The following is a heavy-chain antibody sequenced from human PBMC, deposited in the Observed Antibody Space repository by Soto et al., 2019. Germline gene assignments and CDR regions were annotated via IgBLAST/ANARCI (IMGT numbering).Heavy chain of an antibody. CDR2: ISWNSGRI. CDR1: GFTFDDYA. J-gene: IGHJ6*02. Sequence: EVQLVESGGGLVQPGRSLRLSCAASGFTFDDYAMHWVRQAPGKGLEWVSGISWNSGRIGYADSVKGRFTISRDNAKNSLYLQMNSLRAEDTALYYCAKDDYGMDVWGQGTTVTVSS. CDR3: AKDDYGMDV. V-gene: IGHV3-9*01.